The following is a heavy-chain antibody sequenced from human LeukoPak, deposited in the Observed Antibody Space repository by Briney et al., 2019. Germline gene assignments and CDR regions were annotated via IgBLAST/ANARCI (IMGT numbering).Heavy chain of an antibody. CDR1: GFTFSSYE. J-gene: IGHJ6*03. Sequence: HPGGSLRLSXAASGFTFSSYEMNWVRQAPGKGLEWVSYISSSGSTIYYADSVKGRFTTSRDNAKNSLYLQMNSLRAEDTAVYYCARAPYTIFGAMDVWGKGTTVTVSS. CDR2: ISSSGSTI. V-gene: IGHV3-48*03. D-gene: IGHD3-3*01. CDR3: ARAPYTIFGAMDV.